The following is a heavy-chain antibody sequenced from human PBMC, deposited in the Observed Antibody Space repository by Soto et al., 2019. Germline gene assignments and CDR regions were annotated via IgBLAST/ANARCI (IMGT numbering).Heavy chain of an antibody. V-gene: IGHV4-34*01. Sequence: SETLSLTCAVYGGSFSGYYWSWIRQPPGKGLEWIGEINHSGSTNYNPSLKSRVTISVDTSKNQFSLKLSSVTAADTAVYYCARRRAYGSGSYHNWFDPWGQGTLVTVSS. J-gene: IGHJ5*02. D-gene: IGHD3-10*01. CDR1: GGSFSGYY. CDR2: INHSGST. CDR3: ARRRAYGSGSYHNWFDP.